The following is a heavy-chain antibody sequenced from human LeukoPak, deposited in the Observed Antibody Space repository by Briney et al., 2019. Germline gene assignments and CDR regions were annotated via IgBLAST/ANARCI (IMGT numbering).Heavy chain of an antibody. Sequence: GGSLRLSCAASGFSFSGSWMHWVRQAPAKGLVWVSRINSDGSTTTYADSVQGRFTISRDNAKNTLYLQMNSLRAEDTAVYYCIRGLGGGSDYWGLGTLVAVTS. D-gene: IGHD4-23*01. CDR3: IRGLGGGSDY. CDR1: GFSFSGSW. CDR2: INSDGSTT. V-gene: IGHV3-74*03. J-gene: IGHJ4*02.